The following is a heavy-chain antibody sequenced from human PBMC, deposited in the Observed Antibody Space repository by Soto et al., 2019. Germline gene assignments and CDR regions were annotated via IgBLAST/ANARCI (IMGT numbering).Heavy chain of an antibody. J-gene: IGHJ4*02. D-gene: IGHD6-19*01. CDR1: GFTFSSYA. CDR3: ARGDSGWYSSYFDY. CDR2: ISYDGTNK. V-gene: IGHV3-30-3*01. Sequence: QVQLVESGGGVVQPGSSLRLSCAASGFTFSSYAMHWVRQAPGKGLEWVAVISYDGTNKYYADSVKGRFTISRDNSKNTLYLQMNSLRAEDTAVYYCARGDSGWYSSYFDYWGQGTLVTVSS.